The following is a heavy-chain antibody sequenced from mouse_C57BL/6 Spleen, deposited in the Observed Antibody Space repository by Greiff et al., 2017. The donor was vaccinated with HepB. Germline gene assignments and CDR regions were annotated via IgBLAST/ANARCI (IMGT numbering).Heavy chain of an antibody. D-gene: IGHD2-1*01. CDR1: GYTFTSYW. Sequence: QVQLQQPEAELVRPGTSVKLSCKASGYTFTSYWMHWVKQRPGQGLEWIGVIDPSDSYTNYNQKFKGKATLTVDTSSSTAYMQLSSLTSEDSAVYYCARNYSFAYWGQGTLVTVSA. J-gene: IGHJ3*01. CDR3: ARNYSFAY. V-gene: IGHV1-59*01. CDR2: IDPSDSYT.